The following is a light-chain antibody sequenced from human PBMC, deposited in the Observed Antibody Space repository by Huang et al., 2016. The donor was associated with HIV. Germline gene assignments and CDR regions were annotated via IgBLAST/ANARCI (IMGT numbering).Light chain of an antibody. Sequence: DIQMTQSPSSLSASVGDRVTITCQASQDISNYLNWYQQKQGKAPKRLIYDASNLETGVSSRFSGSGSGTDFTFTISSLQPEDIATYYCQHYDNLRTFGQGTKVEIK. CDR1: QDISNY. J-gene: IGKJ1*01. CDR3: QHYDNLRT. V-gene: IGKV1-33*01. CDR2: DAS.